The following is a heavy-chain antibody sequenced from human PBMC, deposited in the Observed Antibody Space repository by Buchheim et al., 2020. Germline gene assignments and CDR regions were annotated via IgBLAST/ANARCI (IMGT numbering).Heavy chain of an antibody. CDR1: GGSISNSDSYY. V-gene: IGHV4-39*01. J-gene: IGHJ6*03. Sequence: QQQLQESGPGLVKPSETLSLTCTVSGGSISNSDSYYWGWIRQPPGKGLEWIGSIYYGGSTYYNPSLKSRVTISVDTCTNQFSLKLSSVTAADTAVYYCARQITMVRGLTVQDYHHMDVWGKGTT. CDR3: ARQITMVRGLTVQDYHHMDV. D-gene: IGHD3-10*01. CDR2: IYYGGST.